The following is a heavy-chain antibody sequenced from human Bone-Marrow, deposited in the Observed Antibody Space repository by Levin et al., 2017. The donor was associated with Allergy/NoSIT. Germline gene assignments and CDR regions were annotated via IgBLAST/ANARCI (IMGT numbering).Heavy chain of an antibody. CDR3: ARHPHGAGSYSYFDY. CDR2: VRPTESQS. D-gene: IGHD2-21*01. CDR1: GYTFPIYW. J-gene: IGHJ4*02. Sequence: RGESLKISCEGSGYTFPIYWISWVRHMPGKGLEWMGRVRPTESQSTYSPSFQGHVTISVDKSINTVYLEWTSLKASDAATYYCARHPHGAGSYSYFDYWGQGSLVIVSS. V-gene: IGHV5-10-1*01.